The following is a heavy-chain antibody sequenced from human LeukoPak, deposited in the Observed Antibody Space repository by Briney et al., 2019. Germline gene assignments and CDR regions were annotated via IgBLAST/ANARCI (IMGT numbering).Heavy chain of an antibody. CDR1: GYTFTGYY. CDR2: INPNSGGT. Sequence: ASVKVSCKASGYTFTGYYMHWVRQAPGQGLEWMGWINPNSGGTNYAQKFQGRVTMTTDTSTSTAYMELRSLRSDDTAVYYCARGYSSSWTGYYYYMDVWGKGTTVTVSS. CDR3: ARGYSSSWTGYYYYMDV. J-gene: IGHJ6*03. D-gene: IGHD6-13*01. V-gene: IGHV1-2*02.